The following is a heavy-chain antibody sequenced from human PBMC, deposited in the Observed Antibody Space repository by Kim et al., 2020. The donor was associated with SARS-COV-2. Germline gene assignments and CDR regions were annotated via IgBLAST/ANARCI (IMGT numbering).Heavy chain of an antibody. V-gene: IGHV1-2*06. J-gene: IGHJ4*01. Sequence: ASVKVSCKASGYTFTGYYMHWLRQAPGQGLEWVGRINPDNGDTTYAQNFQGRVTMTGDTSISTAYMELRGLRYDDSALYYCASRSTTSSWPLFDYWGQGTLITGSS. CDR2: INPDNGDT. CDR1: GYTFTGYY. D-gene: IGHD6-13*01. CDR3: ASRSTTSSWPLFDY.